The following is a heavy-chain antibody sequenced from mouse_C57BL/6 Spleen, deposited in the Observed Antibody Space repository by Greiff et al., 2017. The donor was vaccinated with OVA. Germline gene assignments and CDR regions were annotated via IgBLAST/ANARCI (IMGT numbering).Heavy chain of an antibody. Sequence: QVQLQQPGAELVRPGTSVKLSCKASGYTFTGYGIHWVKQSPGKGLEWIGALDPSNSYPNYNQKFKGKATLTVDTSSSTAYMQRSSRTSADAAVYYCARRRIYYGNYDCFDYWGQGTTRTVSS. J-gene: IGHJ2*01. CDR2: LDPSNSYP. CDR3: ARRRIYYGNYDCFDY. CDR1: GYTFTGYG. V-gene: IGHV1-59*01. D-gene: IGHD2-1*01.